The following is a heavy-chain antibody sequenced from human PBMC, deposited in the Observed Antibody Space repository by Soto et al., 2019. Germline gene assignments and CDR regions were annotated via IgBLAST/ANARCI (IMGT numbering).Heavy chain of an antibody. Sequence: PSETLSLTGTVSGGSISSSGCYWGWIRQPPGKGLEWIGSIYYSGSTYYNPSLKSRVTISVDTSKNQFSLKLSSVTAADTAVYYCARHRYSSSWYLPYYYYGMDVWGQGTTVTVSS. CDR2: IYYSGST. J-gene: IGHJ6*02. CDR1: GGSISSSGCY. CDR3: ARHRYSSSWYLPYYYYGMDV. D-gene: IGHD6-13*01. V-gene: IGHV4-39*01.